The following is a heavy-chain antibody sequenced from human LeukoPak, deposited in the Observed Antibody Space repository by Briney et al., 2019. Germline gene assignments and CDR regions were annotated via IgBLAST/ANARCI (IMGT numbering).Heavy chain of an antibody. CDR2: INPNSGGT. V-gene: IGHV1-2*02. CDR3: ARDPEWELPYNWFDP. CDR1: GYTFTGYY. Sequence: ASVKVSCKASGYTFTGYYMHWMRQAPGQGLGWMGWINPNSGGTNYAQKFQGRVTMTRDTSISTAYMELSRLRSDDTAVYYCARDPEWELPYNWFDPWGQGTLVTVSS. J-gene: IGHJ5*02. D-gene: IGHD1-26*01.